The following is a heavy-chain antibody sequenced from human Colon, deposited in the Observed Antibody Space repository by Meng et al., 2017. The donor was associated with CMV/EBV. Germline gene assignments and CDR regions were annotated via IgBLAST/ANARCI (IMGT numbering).Heavy chain of an antibody. CDR2: IHSGGTSI. Sequence: EVEVVEAGGGLIQPGGSLRLACVVSGFSSDDFWGDWARQAPGKGPLWVSRIHSGGTSISYADSVKGRFTISGDNAKNTVYLQMNSLRDEDTAVYYCLKLPPGYWGQGTLVTVSS. CDR1: GFSSDDFW. D-gene: IGHD1-1*01. J-gene: IGHJ4*02. V-gene: IGHV3-74*01. CDR3: LKLPPGY.